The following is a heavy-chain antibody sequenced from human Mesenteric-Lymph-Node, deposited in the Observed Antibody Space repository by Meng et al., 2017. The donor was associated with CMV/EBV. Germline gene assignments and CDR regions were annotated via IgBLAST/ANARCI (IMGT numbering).Heavy chain of an antibody. J-gene: IGHJ4*02. V-gene: IGHV3-7*03. CDR2: IKQDGSEK. Sequence: GGSLRLSCAASGFTFSSYWMSWVRQAPGKGLEWVANIKQDGSEKYYVDSVKGRFTISRDNAKNSLYLQMKSLRADDTAVYYCAKDPRGYAGDYWGQGTLVTVSS. D-gene: IGHD2-15*01. CDR1: GFTFSSYW. CDR3: AKDPRGYAGDY.